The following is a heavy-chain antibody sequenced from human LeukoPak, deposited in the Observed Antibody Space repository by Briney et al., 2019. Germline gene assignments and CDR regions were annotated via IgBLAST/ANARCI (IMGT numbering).Heavy chain of an antibody. Sequence: GGSLRLSCAASGFTFSSYWMSWVRQAPGKGLEWVANIKQDGSEKYYVDSVKGRFTISRDNAKNSLYLQMNSLRAEDTAVYYCARDRAYCSGGSCYFYYYYMDVWGKGTTVTVSS. J-gene: IGHJ6*03. CDR3: ARDRAYCSGGSCYFYYYYMDV. D-gene: IGHD2-15*01. V-gene: IGHV3-7*01. CDR1: GFTFSSYW. CDR2: IKQDGSEK.